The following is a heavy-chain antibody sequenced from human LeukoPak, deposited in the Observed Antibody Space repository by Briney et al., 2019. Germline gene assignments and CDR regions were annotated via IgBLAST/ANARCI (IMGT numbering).Heavy chain of an antibody. V-gene: IGHV3-30-3*01. CDR3: ARALPITMIVVVYPGGMDV. CDR2: ISYDGSNK. CDR1: GFTFSSYV. D-gene: IGHD3-22*01. J-gene: IGHJ6*02. Sequence: PGGSLRLSCAASGFTFSSYVMHWVRQAPGKGLEWVAVISYDGSNKYYADSVKGRFTISRDNSKNTLYLQINSLRAEDTAVYYCARALPITMIVVVYPGGMDVWGQGTTVTVSS.